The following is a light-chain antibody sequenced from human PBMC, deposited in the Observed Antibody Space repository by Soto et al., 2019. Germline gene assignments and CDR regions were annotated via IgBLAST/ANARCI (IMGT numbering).Light chain of an antibody. Sequence: DIVLTQSPGTLSLSPGEGATLSCRASQSVSSSHLAWYQQKPGQAPRLVIYGASSRATDIPDRFSGSGSGTDFTLTISRLEAEDGAVYYCQQYGGSPLYTFGQGTTLEIK. CDR3: QQYGGSPLYT. J-gene: IGKJ2*01. V-gene: IGKV3-20*01. CDR1: QSVSSSH. CDR2: GAS.